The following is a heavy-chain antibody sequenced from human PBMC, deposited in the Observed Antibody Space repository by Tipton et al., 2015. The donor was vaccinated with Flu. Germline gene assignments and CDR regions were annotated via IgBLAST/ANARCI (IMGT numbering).Heavy chain of an antibody. CDR1: GTNYW. CDR3: ARQGNGALDY. Sequence: QLVQSGAEVKKPGESLKISCKGSGTNYWIAWVRQMSGKGLEWMGTIYPDNSETRYNPSFEGQVTISADKSISTAYLQWSSLKVSDSAMYYCARQGNGALDYWGQGTLVTVSS. D-gene: IGHD2-8*01. V-gene: IGHV5-51*01. J-gene: IGHJ4*02. CDR2: IYPDNSET.